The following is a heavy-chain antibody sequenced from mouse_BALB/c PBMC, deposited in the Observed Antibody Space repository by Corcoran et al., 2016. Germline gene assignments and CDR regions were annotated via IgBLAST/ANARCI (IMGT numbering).Heavy chain of an antibody. CDR2: ISYDGSN. D-gene: IGHD2-3*01. J-gene: IGHJ4*01. CDR1: GYSITSGNY. V-gene: IGHV3-6*02. Sequence: DVQLQESGPGLVKPSQSLSITCSVTGYSITSGNYWNLIRQFQGNKLEWMGYISYDGSNNYNHSLKNRISITRDTSKNQFFLKLNSVTTEDTATYYCSRVGLLHYAMDYWGQGTSVTVSS. CDR3: SRVGLLHYAMDY.